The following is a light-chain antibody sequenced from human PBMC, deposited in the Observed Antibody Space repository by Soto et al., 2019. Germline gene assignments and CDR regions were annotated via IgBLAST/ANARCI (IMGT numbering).Light chain of an antibody. CDR1: QSDGSY. Sequence: ETVLTQSPVTLSLSPGERATLSCRASQSDGSYLAWYQQKPGQAPRLLIYDASSRAPGVPARFSGSGSGTDFTLTISSLEPEDFAVYYCQQRSNRLPITFGQGTRLDIK. CDR3: QQRSNRLPIT. V-gene: IGKV3-11*01. J-gene: IGKJ5*01. CDR2: DAS.